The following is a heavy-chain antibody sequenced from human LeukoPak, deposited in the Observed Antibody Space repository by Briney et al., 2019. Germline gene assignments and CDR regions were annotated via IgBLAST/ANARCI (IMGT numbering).Heavy chain of an antibody. CDR1: GGSISSSSYY. CDR3: ARHEIVVVPAAILCGWFDP. CDR2: IYYSGST. Sequence: SETLSLTCTVSGGSISSSSYYWGWIHQPPGKGLEWIGSIYYSGSTYYNPSLKSRVTISVDTSKNQFSLKLSSVTAADTAVYYCARHEIVVVPAAILCGWFDPWGQGTLVTVSS. D-gene: IGHD2-2*02. J-gene: IGHJ5*02. V-gene: IGHV4-39*01.